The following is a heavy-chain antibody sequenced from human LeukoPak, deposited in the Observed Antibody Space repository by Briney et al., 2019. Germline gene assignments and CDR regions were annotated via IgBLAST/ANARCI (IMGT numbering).Heavy chain of an antibody. CDR1: GGSISSYY. CDR2: IYYSGST. Sequence: PSETLSLTCSVSGGSISSYYWGWIRQSPGKGLEWIGNIYYSGSTNYNPSLKSRVTISVDTSKNQFSLRVSSVTAADTAVYYCARQTDYSSSWFDYWGQGTLVTVSS. V-gene: IGHV4-59*08. CDR3: ARQTDYSSSWFDY. J-gene: IGHJ4*02. D-gene: IGHD6-13*01.